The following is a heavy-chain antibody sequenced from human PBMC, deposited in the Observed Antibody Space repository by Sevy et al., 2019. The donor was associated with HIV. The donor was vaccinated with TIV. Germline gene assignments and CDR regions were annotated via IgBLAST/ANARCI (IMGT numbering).Heavy chain of an antibody. Sequence: GGSLRLSCAASGITFSYYSMNWVRQAPGKGLEWVSSISSSSSYIYYADSVKGRFTISRDNAKNSLDLQMNSLRAEDTAVYYCARGVGVVGGVIDSWGQGTLVTVSS. D-gene: IGHD3-10*01. CDR2: ISSSSSYI. V-gene: IGHV3-21*01. J-gene: IGHJ4*02. CDR1: GITFSYYS. CDR3: ARGVGVVGGVIDS.